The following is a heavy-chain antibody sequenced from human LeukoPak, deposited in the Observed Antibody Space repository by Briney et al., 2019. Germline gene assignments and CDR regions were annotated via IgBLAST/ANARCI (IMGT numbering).Heavy chain of an antibody. Sequence: TLALTCTVSGHSISSDGYYWSWIRQLPGRGLEWIGYIYYSGSTYYNPSLKSRLTMSVDTSKNQFSLDLNSVTAADTAVYYCAREDTAMDYVDYWGQGTLVTVSS. V-gene: IGHV4-31*03. CDR1: GHSISSDGYY. CDR2: IYYSGST. J-gene: IGHJ4*02. D-gene: IGHD5-18*01. CDR3: AREDTAMDYVDY.